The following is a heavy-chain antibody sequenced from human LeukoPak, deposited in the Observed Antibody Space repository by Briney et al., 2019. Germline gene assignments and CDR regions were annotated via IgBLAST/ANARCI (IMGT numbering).Heavy chain of an antibody. CDR2: ISSSSSYI. V-gene: IGHV3-21*01. CDR1: GFTFSSYS. D-gene: IGHD3-16*02. Sequence: PGGSLRLSCAASGFTFSSYSMNWVRRAPGKGLEWVSSISSSSSYIYYADSVKGRFTISRDNAKNSLYLQMNSLRAEDTAVYYCASGSYDYVWGSYRTSHYWGQGTLVTVSS. J-gene: IGHJ4*02. CDR3: ASGSYDYVWGSYRTSHY.